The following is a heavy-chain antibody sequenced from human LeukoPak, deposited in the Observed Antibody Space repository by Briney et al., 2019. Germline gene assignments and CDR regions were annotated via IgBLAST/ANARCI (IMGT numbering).Heavy chain of an antibody. CDR2: ISSSSSYI. CDR3: ARDPDGSGSPDQFDY. CDR1: GFTFISYS. Sequence: GGSLRLSCAASGFTFISYSMNWVRQAPGKGLEWVSSISSSSSYIYNTDSLKGRCTLSRDNAKNSLYLHMNSLRADDTAVYYCARDPDGSGSPDQFDYWGQGTLVTVSS. D-gene: IGHD3-10*01. V-gene: IGHV3-21*06. J-gene: IGHJ4*02.